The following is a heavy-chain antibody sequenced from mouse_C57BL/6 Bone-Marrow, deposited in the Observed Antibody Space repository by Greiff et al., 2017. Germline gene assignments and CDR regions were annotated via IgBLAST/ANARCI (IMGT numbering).Heavy chain of an antibody. D-gene: IGHD2-1*01. CDR2: IWTGGGT. CDR3: ARNKGYYGNPDWFAY. V-gene: IGHV2-9-1*01. CDR1: GFSLTSYA. Sequence: VQRVESGPGLVAPSQSLSITCTVSGFSLTSYAISWVRQPPGKGLEWLGVIWTGGGTNYNSALKSRLSISKDNSKSQVFLKMNSLQTDDTARYYCARNKGYYGNPDWFAYWGQGTLVTVSA. J-gene: IGHJ3*01.